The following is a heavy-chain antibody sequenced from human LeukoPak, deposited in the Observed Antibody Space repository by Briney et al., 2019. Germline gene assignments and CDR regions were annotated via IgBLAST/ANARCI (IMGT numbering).Heavy chain of an antibody. V-gene: IGHV1-8*01. D-gene: IGHD3-10*01. J-gene: IGHJ3*02. CDR1: GYTFTSYE. CDR3: ASHMVRGAIITDAFVI. Sequence: ASVKVSCKASGYTFTSYEINWVRQATGQGLEWMGWMNPNSGNTGYAQKFQGRVTMTRNTSISTAYMELSSLRSEDTAVYYCASHMVRGAIITDAFVIWGQGTMVTVSS. CDR2: MNPNSGNT.